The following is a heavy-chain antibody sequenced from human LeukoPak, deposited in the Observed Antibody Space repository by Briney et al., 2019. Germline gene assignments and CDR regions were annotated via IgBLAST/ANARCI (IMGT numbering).Heavy chain of an antibody. V-gene: IGHV3-23*01. CDR2: ISPSGDST. CDR1: GFTFSGLS. Sequence: GGSLRFYSAASGFTFSGLSMSWVRQPPGEGLEWVAAISPSGDSTTYRDSVKGQFTISRDNSRNRLYLQMNTLTVEDTAIYYSARRLLTDCVTYFFDYWGQGALVTVSS. CDR3: ARRLLTDCVTYFFDY. D-gene: IGHD2-21*02. J-gene: IGHJ4*02.